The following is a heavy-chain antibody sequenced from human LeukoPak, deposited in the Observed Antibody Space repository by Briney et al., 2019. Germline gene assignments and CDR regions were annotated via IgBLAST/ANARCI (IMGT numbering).Heavy chain of an antibody. CDR3: AKDPPAVFTREPFDY. J-gene: IGHJ4*02. Sequence: GASVKVSCKASGYTFTGYYLHWVRQAPGQGLEWMGWINPNSGGTNYAQKFQGRVTMTRDTSISTAYMELSRLRSDDTAVYYCAKDPPAVFTREPFDYWGQGTLVTVSS. V-gene: IGHV1-2*02. CDR2: INPNSGGT. CDR1: GYTFTGYY. D-gene: IGHD1-26*01.